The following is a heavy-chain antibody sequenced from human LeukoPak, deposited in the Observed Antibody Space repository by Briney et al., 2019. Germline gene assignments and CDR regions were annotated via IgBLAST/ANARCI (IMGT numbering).Heavy chain of an antibody. CDR2: TYYRSKWNN. Sequence: SQTLSLTCAISGDSVSSNSAGWNWIRQSPSRGLEWLGRTYYRSKWNNDYAASVRGRITINPDTSKNRFSLQLISVTPDDTAVYYCTRGGGSHDHWGQGILVTVSS. J-gene: IGHJ4*02. CDR3: TRGGGSHDH. CDR1: GDSVSSNSAG. V-gene: IGHV6-1*01. D-gene: IGHD1-26*01.